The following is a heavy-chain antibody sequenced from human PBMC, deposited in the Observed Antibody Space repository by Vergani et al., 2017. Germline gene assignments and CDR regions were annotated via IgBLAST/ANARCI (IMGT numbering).Heavy chain of an antibody. J-gene: IGHJ6*02. V-gene: IGHV4-34*11. D-gene: IGHD6-19*01. Sequence: QVQLQQWCAGLLKPSETLSLTCAVYGGSFSGYYWSWIRQPPGKGLEWIGYIYYSGSTNYNPSLKSRVTISVDTSKNQFSLKLSSVTAADTAVYYCARRSSGGGVYYYYGMDVWGQGP. CDR2: IYYSGST. CDR1: GGSFSGYY. CDR3: ARRSSGGGVYYYYGMDV.